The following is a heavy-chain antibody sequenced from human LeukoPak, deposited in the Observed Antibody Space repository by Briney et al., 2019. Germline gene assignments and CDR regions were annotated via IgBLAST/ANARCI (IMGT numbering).Heavy chain of an antibody. CDR3: ARDRWYGSGSPFDP. Sequence: PGRSLRLSCAASGFTFSSYAMHWVRQAPGKGLEWVAVISYGGSNKYYADSVKGRFTISRDNSKNTLYLQMNSLRAEDTAVYYCARDRWYGSGSPFDPWGQGTLVTVSS. V-gene: IGHV3-30-3*01. CDR1: GFTFSSYA. CDR2: ISYGGSNK. J-gene: IGHJ5*02. D-gene: IGHD3-10*01.